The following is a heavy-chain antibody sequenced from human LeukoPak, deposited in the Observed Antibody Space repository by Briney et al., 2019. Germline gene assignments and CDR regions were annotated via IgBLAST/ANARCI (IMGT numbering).Heavy chain of an antibody. CDR3: ARLPTSSSPNWFDP. D-gene: IGHD6-13*01. J-gene: IGHJ5*02. CDR2: IYYSGST. CDR1: GGSISSYY. V-gene: IGHV4-59*08. Sequence: SETLSLTCTVSGGSISSYYWNWIRQPPGKGLEWIGYIYYSGSTNYNPSLKSRVTISVDTSKNQFSLKLSSVTAADTAVYYCARLPTSSSPNWFDPWGQGTLVTVSS.